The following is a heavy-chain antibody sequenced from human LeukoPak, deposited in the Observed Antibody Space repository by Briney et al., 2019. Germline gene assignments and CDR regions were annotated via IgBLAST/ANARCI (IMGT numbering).Heavy chain of an antibody. Sequence: SETLSLTCTVSGGSVTDYWSWIRQSPGKGLEWIGYIYYTGTSYNPSLKSRVTISADTSKNQFSLKLISVTAADTAVYYCARDALSRPQWLLQSYNWFDPWGQGTLVTVSS. V-gene: IGHV4-59*02. J-gene: IGHJ5*02. D-gene: IGHD3-22*01. CDR2: IYYTGT. CDR1: GGSVTDY. CDR3: ARDALSRPQWLLQSYNWFDP.